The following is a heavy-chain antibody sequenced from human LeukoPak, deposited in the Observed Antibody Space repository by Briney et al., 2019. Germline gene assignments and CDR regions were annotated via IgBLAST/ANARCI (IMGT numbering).Heavy chain of an antibody. J-gene: IGHJ4*02. CDR2: ISYDGSNK. V-gene: IGHV3-30*18. Sequence: GVSLRLSCAASGFTFSSYGMHWVRQAPGKGLEWVAVISYDGSNKYYADSVKGRFTISRDNSKNTLYLQMNSLRAEDTAVYYCAKVAPTVTTVGPFDYWGQGTLVTVS. CDR3: AKVAPTVTTVGPFDY. CDR1: GFTFSSYG. D-gene: IGHD4-17*01.